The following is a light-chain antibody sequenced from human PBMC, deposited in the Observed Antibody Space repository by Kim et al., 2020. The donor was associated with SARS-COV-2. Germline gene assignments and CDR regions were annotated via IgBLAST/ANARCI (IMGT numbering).Light chain of an antibody. CDR2: DVS. CDR1: SSDVGSYNI. CDR3: CSYAGSSTFV. Sequence: QSALTQPASVSGSPGQSITISCTGTSSDVGSYNIVSWYQQHPGKAPKLMIYDVSKRPSGVSNRFSGSKSGNTASLTISGLQAEDEADYYCCSYAGSSTFVFGTGTKVTVL. V-gene: IGLV2-23*02. J-gene: IGLJ1*01.